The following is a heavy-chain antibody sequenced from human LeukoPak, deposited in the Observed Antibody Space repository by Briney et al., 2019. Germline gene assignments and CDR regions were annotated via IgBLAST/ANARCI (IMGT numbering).Heavy chain of an antibody. CDR2: INDSGSI. V-gene: IGHV4-34*01. J-gene: IGHJ5*02. Sequence: SETMSLTCAVYGGSFSGYYWSWIRQPPGKGLEWIWEINDSGSINYNPSLKSRVTISVDTSKNQLSLKLSSVTAADTAVYYCARHGNRRNWFDPWGQGTLVTVSS. CDR1: GGSFSGYY. D-gene: IGHD4-23*01. CDR3: ARHGNRRNWFDP.